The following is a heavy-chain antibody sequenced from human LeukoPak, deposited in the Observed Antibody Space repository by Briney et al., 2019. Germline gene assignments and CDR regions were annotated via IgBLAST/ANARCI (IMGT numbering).Heavy chain of an antibody. CDR1: GGSISSYY. CDR3: ARVCRSTSCYAFDI. Sequence: SETLSLTCTVSGGSISSYYWNWIRQPAGKGLEWVGRIYTSGSTNYNPSLKSRVTMSVDTSKNQSSLKLSSVTAADTAVYHCARVCRSTSCYAFDIWGQGTMVIVSS. CDR2: IYTSGST. V-gene: IGHV4-4*07. J-gene: IGHJ3*02. D-gene: IGHD2-2*01.